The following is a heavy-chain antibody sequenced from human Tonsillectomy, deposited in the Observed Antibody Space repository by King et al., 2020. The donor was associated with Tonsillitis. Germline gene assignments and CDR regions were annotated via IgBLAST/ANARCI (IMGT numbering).Heavy chain of an antibody. D-gene: IGHD6-13*01. V-gene: IGHV4-30-4*01. CDR1: GGSISSGDYY. J-gene: IGHJ4*02. CDR2: IYYSGST. CDR3: ARDGSSWYKAFDY. Sequence: VQLQESGPGLVKPSQTLSLTCTVSGGSISSGDYYWSWIRQPPGKGLEWIGYIYYSGSTYYNPSLKSRVTISVDTSKNQFSLKLSSGTAADTAVYYCARDGSSWYKAFDYWGQGTLVTVSS.